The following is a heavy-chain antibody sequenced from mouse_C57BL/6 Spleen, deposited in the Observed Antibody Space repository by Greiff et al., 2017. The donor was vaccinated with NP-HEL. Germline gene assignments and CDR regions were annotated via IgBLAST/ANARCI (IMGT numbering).Heavy chain of an antibody. CDR2: INPNNGGT. CDR1: GYTFTDYY. Sequence: EVQLQQSGPELVKPGASVKISCKASGYTFTDYYMNWVKQSHGKSLEWIGDINPNNGGTSYNQKFKGKATLTVDKSSSTAYMELRSLTSEDSAVYYCAKTRPVVATGDYWGQGTTLTVSS. J-gene: IGHJ2*01. V-gene: IGHV1-26*01. D-gene: IGHD1-1*01. CDR3: AKTRPVVATGDY.